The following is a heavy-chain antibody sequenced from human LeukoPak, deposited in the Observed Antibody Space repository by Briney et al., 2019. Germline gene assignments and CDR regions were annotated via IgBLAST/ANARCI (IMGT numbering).Heavy chain of an antibody. V-gene: IGHV1-24*01. CDR1: GYTLTELS. J-gene: IGHJ4*02. D-gene: IGHD3-10*01. CDR2: FDPEDGET. Sequence: ASVKVSCKVSGYTLTELSMHWVRQAPGKGLEWMGGFDPEDGETIYAQKFQGRVTMTEDTSTDTAYMELSSLRSEDTAVYCCATVYYYGSGSYCFDYWGQGTLVTVSS. CDR3: ATVYYYGSGSYCFDY.